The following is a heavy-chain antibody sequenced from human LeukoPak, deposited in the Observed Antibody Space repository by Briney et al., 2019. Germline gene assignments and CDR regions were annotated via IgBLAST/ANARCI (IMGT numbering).Heavy chain of an antibody. Sequence: KASETLSLTCTVSGGSISSYYWSWIRQPPGKGLEWIGYIYYSGSTNYNPSLKSRVTISVDTSKNQFSLKLSSVTAADTAVYYCARGEAVEWYFDLWGRGTLVTVSS. V-gene: IGHV4-59*01. CDR1: GGSISSYY. CDR2: IYYSGST. CDR3: ARGEAVEWYFDL. J-gene: IGHJ2*01. D-gene: IGHD6-19*01.